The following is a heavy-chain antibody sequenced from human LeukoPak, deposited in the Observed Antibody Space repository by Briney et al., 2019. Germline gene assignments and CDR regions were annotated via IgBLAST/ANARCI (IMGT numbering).Heavy chain of an antibody. CDR1: GFTFSSYD. Sequence: GGSLRLSCAASGFTFSSYDMHWVRQATGKGLEWVSAISTAGDTYYPGSVKGRFTISRENAKNSLYLQMNSLRAGDTAVYYCARVLTARSGGYDAFDIWGQGTMVTVSS. D-gene: IGHD6-25*01. CDR2: ISTAGDT. V-gene: IGHV3-13*01. J-gene: IGHJ3*02. CDR3: ARVLTARSGGYDAFDI.